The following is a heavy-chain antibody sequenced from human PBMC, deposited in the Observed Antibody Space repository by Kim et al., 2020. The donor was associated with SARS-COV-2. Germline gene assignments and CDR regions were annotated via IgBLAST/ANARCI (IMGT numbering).Heavy chain of an antibody. D-gene: IGHD5-18*01. CDR3: TRESGYRYGRGHY. J-gene: IGHJ4*02. Sequence: YVDPTKVRFTISRDNAKNSLYLQMNNLRAEDTAVYYCTRESGYRYGRGHYWGQGALVTVSS. V-gene: IGHV3-7*03.